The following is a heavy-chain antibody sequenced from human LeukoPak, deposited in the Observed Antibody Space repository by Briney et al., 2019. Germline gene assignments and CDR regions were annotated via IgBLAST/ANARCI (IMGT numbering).Heavy chain of an antibody. D-gene: IGHD3-22*01. J-gene: IGHJ6*02. CDR1: GGSISSYY. V-gene: IGHV4-59*01. CDR3: ARDRRYYDDFYGMDV. CDR2: IYYSGGT. Sequence: SETLSLTCTVSGGSISSYYWSWIRQPPGKGLEWIGYIYYSGGTNYNPPLKSRVTISVDTSKNQFSLKLSSVTAADTAVYYCARDRRYYDDFYGMDVWGQGTTVTVSS.